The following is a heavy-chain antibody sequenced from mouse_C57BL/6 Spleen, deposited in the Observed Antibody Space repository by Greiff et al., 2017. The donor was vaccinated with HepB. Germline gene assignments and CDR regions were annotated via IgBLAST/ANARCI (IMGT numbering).Heavy chain of an antibody. D-gene: IGHD2-2*01. J-gene: IGHJ4*01. V-gene: IGHV5-17*01. CDR1: GFTFSDYG. Sequence: EVQLVESGGGLVKPGGSLKLSCAASGFTFSDYGMHWVRQAPEKGLEWVAYISSGSSTIYYADTVKGRFTISRDNAKNTLFLQMTSLRSEDTAMYYCAREGFRGYHYAMDYWGQGTSVTVSS. CDR2: ISSGSSTI. CDR3: AREGFRGYHYAMDY.